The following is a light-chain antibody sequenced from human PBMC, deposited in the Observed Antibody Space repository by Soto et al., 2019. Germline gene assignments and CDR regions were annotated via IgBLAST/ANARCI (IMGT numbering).Light chain of an antibody. CDR3: QSYVSSLSGWV. CDR2: GNS. Sequence: QSVLTQPPSVSGAPGQRVTISCTGSSSNIGAGYDVHWYQQLPGTAPKLLLYGNSYRPSGVPDRFSGSKSGTSASLAITGLQAEDEADYDCQSYVSSLSGWVFGGGTKVTVL. CDR1: SSNIGAGYD. J-gene: IGLJ3*02. V-gene: IGLV1-40*01.